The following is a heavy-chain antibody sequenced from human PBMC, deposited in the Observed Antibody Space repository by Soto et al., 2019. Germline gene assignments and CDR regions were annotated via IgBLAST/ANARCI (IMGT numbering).Heavy chain of an antibody. D-gene: IGHD6-19*01. CDR3: AKRSGIAVAGTTEYFQH. V-gene: IGHV3-48*01. CDR1: GFTFSSYW. Sequence: GGSLRLSCAASGFTFSSYWMHWVRQAPGKGLEWVSYISSSSSTIYYAVSVKGRFTISRDNAKNSLYLQMNSLRAEDTAVYYCAKRSGIAVAGTTEYFQHWGQGTLVTVSS. CDR2: ISSSSSTI. J-gene: IGHJ1*01.